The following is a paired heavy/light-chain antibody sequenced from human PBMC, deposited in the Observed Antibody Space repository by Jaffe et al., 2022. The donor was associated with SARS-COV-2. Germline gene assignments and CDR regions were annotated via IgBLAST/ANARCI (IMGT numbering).Heavy chain of an antibody. Sequence: EVHLVESGGGLVQPGGSLRLSCAASGFSFSNFEMTWVRQIPGKGLEWVSYISGSGSVTFYAASVKGRFTVSRDNTKNSLYLQMNSLRAEDTAVYYCVCQDNGVAQTARAYDYWGQGTLVTVSS. V-gene: IGHV3-48*03. D-gene: IGHD2-15*01. J-gene: IGHJ4*02. CDR2: ISGSGSVT. CDR1: GFSFSNFE. CDR3: VCQDNGVAQTARAYDY.
Light chain of an antibody. CDR2: RND. CDR1: SNNVGDQG. Sequence: QAGLTQSPSVSKGLRQTATLTCTGNSNNVGDQGAAWLQQHQGHPPKLLSYRNDNRPSGISERFSASRSGNTASLTITGLQPEDEADYYCLAWDSSLSVVLFGGGTKLTVL. CDR3: LAWDSSLSVVL. V-gene: IGLV10-54*04. J-gene: IGLJ2*01.